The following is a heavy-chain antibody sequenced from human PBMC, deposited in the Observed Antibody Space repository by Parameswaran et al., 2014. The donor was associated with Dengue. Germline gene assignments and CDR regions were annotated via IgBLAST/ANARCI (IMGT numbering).Heavy chain of an antibody. D-gene: IGHD4-23*01. CDR2: IYPGDSDT. V-gene: IGHV5-51*01. J-gene: IGHJ5*02. Sequence: VRQMPGKGLEWMGIIYPGDSDTRYSPSFQGQVTISADKSISTAYLQWSSLKASDTAMYYCARRGDYGGNSFYWFDPWGQGTLVTVSS. CDR3: ARRGDYGGNSFYWFDP.